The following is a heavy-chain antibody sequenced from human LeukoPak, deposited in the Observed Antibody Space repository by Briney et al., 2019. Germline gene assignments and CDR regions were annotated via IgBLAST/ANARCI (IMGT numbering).Heavy chain of an antibody. V-gene: IGHV4-34*01. J-gene: IGHJ4*02. CDR1: GGSFSGYY. D-gene: IGHD2-2*01. CDR2: INHSGST. Sequence: SETLSLTCAVYGGSFSGYYWSWIRQPPGKGLEWIGEINHSGSTNYNPSLKSRVTISVDTSKNQFSLKLSSVTAADTAMYYCARGRYCSSTSCNVFDYWGQGTLVTVSS. CDR3: ARGRYCSSTSCNVFDY.